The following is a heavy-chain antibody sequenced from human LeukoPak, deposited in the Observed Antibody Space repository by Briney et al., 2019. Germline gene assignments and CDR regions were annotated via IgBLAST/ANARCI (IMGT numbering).Heavy chain of an antibody. CDR2: ISGSGGST. CDR1: GFTFSSYA. J-gene: IGHJ5*02. Sequence: GGSLRLSCAASGFTFSSYAMSWVRQAPGKGREWVSAISGSGGSTYYADSVKGRFAISRDNSKNTLYLQMNSLRAEDTAVYYCAKDIGRQQLVSWFDPWGQGTLVTVSS. D-gene: IGHD6-13*01. CDR3: AKDIGRQQLVSWFDP. V-gene: IGHV3-23*01.